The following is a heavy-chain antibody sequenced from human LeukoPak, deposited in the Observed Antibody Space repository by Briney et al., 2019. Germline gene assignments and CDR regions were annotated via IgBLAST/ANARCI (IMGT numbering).Heavy chain of an antibody. D-gene: IGHD6-19*01. J-gene: IGHJ4*02. CDR3: ARDLSVAVAGSPFGVDY. CDR2: INPNTGVT. CDR1: GYTFTGYY. Sequence: ASVKVSCKASGYTFTGYYIHWVRQAPGQGLEWMGQINPNTGVTNYAQKFQGRDTMTRDTSISTAYMELSRLTSDDTAVFYCARDLSVAVAGSPFGVDYWGQGTLVTVSS. V-gene: IGHV1-2*06.